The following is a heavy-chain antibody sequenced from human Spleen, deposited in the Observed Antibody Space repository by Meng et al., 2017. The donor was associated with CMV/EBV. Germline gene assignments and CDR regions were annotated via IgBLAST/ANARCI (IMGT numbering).Heavy chain of an antibody. D-gene: IGHD2-2*01. CDR3: ARRPRGSCSTTSCYTWFDH. CDR2: IFYSGGT. V-gene: IGHV4-31*02. J-gene: IGHJ5*02. CDR1: RSN. Sequence: RSNWSWIRQHPDKGLEWNGYIFYSGGTFCNTYLKGRVSISVDTSKNQFSLKLSSVTAADTAVYYCARRPRGSCSTTSCYTWFDHWGQGTLVTVSS.